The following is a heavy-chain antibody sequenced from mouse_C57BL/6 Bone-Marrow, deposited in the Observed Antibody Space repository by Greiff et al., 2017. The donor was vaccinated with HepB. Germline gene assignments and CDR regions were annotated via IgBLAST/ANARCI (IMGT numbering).Heavy chain of an antibody. J-gene: IGHJ4*01. CDR2: INPSSGYT. Sequence: QVQLQQSGAELARPGASVKMSCKASGYTFTSYTMHWVKQRPGQGLEWIGYINPSSGYTKYNQKFKDKATLTADKSSSTAYMQLSSLTSEDSAVYYCASPLYDYERGKAMDYWGQGTSVTVSS. V-gene: IGHV1-4*01. CDR1: GYTFTSYT. D-gene: IGHD2-4*01. CDR3: ASPLYDYERGKAMDY.